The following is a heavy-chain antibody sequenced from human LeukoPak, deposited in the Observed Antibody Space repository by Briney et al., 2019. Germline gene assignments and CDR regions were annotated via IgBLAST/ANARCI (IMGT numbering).Heavy chain of an antibody. CDR3: ARSYGGAPRPLIDY. CDR1: GYTFTSYG. CDR2: INAYNGNT. J-gene: IGHJ4*02. V-gene: IGHV1-18*01. Sequence: ASVKVSCKASGYTFTSYGISWLRQAPGQGLEWMGWINAYNGNTNYAQKLQGRVTMTTDTSTSTAYVELRSLRSDDTAVYYCARSYGGAPRPLIDYWGQGTLVTVSS. D-gene: IGHD3-10*01.